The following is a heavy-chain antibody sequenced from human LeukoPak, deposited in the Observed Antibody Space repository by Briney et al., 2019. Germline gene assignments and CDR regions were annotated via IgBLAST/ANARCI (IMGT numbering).Heavy chain of an antibody. J-gene: IGHJ1*01. CDR2: IYYSGGT. CDR3: ARGQYYDFWSGYYTSAEYFQH. CDR1: GGSISSYY. V-gene: IGHV4-59*01. D-gene: IGHD3-3*01. Sequence: SSETLSLTCTVSGGSISSYYWSWIRQPPGEGLEWIGYIYYSGGTNYNPSLKSRVTISVDTSKNQFSLKLSSVTAADTAVYYCARGQYYDFWSGYYTSAEYFQHWGQGTLVTVSS.